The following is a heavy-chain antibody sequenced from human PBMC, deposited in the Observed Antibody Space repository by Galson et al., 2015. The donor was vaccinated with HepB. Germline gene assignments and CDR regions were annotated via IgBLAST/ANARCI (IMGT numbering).Heavy chain of an antibody. CDR2: IIPILGIA. Sequence: SVKVSCKASGGTFSSYTISWVRQAPGQGLEWMGRIIPILGIANYAQKFQGSVTITADKSTSTAYMELSSLRSEDTAVYYCARGGGRLRWFDDAFDIWGQGTMVTVSS. J-gene: IGHJ3*02. CDR3: ARGGGRLRWFDDAFDI. D-gene: IGHD4-23*01. CDR1: GGTFSSYT. V-gene: IGHV1-69*02.